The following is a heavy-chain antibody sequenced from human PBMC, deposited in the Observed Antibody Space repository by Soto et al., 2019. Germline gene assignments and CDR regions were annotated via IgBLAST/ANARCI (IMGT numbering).Heavy chain of an antibody. Sequence: GASVKVSCKASGYTFTGYYMHWVRQAPGQGLEWMGWINPNSGGTNYAQKFQGRVTMTRDTSISTAYMELSRLRSDDTAVYYCARDSKDQLLSVVPYYYYYGMDVWGQGTTVTVSS. CDR1: GYTFTGYY. V-gene: IGHV1-2*02. CDR3: ARDSKDQLLSVVPYYYYYGMDV. CDR2: INPNSGGT. J-gene: IGHJ6*02. D-gene: IGHD2-2*01.